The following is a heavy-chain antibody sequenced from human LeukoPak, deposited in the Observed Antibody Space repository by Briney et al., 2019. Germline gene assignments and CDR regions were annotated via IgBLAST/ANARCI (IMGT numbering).Heavy chain of an antibody. V-gene: IGHV3-11*05. Sequence: GSLRLSCAASGFPFSAYYMTWIRQAPGKGLEWVSSIGFSSIGYSSDHLKYADSVKGRFTISRDNAKNSLFLQMDSLRAEDTAVYYCARGYYDSSGQLGGFDYWGQGTLVTVSS. CDR1: GFPFSAYY. J-gene: IGHJ4*02. CDR2: IGFSSIGYSSDHL. D-gene: IGHD3-22*01. CDR3: ARGYYDSSGQLGGFDY.